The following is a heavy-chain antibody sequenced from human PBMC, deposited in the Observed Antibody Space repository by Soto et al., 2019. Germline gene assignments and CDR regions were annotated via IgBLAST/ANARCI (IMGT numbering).Heavy chain of an antibody. Sequence: SETLSLTCTVSGGSINSGDYSWTWIRQPPGKGLEWIGYIYHTGTTYYNTSLKSRVTISVDRSKNQFSLKLSSVTAADTAVYYCARDRLRGYDSSGFYSWGQGTMVTVSS. CDR2: IYHTGTT. CDR1: GGSINSGDYS. V-gene: IGHV4-30-2*01. CDR3: ARDRLRGYDSSGFYS. D-gene: IGHD3-22*01. J-gene: IGHJ4*02.